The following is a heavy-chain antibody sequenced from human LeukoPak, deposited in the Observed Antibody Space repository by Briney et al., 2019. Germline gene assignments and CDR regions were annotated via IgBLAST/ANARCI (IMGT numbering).Heavy chain of an antibody. CDR2: ISGSGESE. V-gene: IGHV3-23*01. CDR3: AKDQVDYFDGSGSYFDH. CDR1: GFSFSNHA. D-gene: IGHD3-22*01. J-gene: IGHJ4*02. Sequence: PGGSLRLSCAASGFSFSNHAMNWVRQAPGRGLEWVSIISGSGESEFYADSVKGRCTISRDNSKNILYLQMRNLRAEDTAIYYCAKDQVDYFDGSGSYFDHWGQGTLVTVSS.